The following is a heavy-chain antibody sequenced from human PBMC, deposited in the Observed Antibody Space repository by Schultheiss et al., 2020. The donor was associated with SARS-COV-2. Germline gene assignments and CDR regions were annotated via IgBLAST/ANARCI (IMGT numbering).Heavy chain of an antibody. J-gene: IGHJ4*02. D-gene: IGHD3-22*01. CDR3: ARDYYDSSGYHLFDY. Sequence: GESLKISCAASGFTFSSYGMHWVRQAPGKGLEWVAVIWYDGSNKYYADSVKGRFTISRDNSKNTLYLQMNSLRAEDTAVYYCARDYYDSSGYHLFDYWGQGTLVTVSS. CDR1: GFTFSSYG. V-gene: IGHV3-33*01. CDR2: IWYDGSNK.